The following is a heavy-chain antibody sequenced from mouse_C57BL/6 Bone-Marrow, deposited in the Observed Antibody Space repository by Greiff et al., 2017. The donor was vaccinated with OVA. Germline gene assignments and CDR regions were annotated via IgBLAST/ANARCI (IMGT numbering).Heavy chain of an antibody. CDR2: INSDGGST. CDR1: EYEFPSHD. CDR3: ARHDYDGFFYAMDY. D-gene: IGHD2-4*01. Sequence: EVKLMESGGGLVQPGESLKLSCESNEYEFPSHDMSWVRKTPEKRLELVAAINSDGGSTYYPDTMERRFIISRDNTKKTLYLQMSSLRSEDTAVYYCARHDYDGFFYAMDYWGQGTSVTVSS. V-gene: IGHV5-2*01. J-gene: IGHJ4*01.